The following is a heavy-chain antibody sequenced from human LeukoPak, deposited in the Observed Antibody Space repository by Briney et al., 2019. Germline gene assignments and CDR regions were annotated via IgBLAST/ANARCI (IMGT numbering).Heavy chain of an antibody. CDR3: ARDGTFNWFDP. V-gene: IGHV3-48*02. CDR2: ITSGSSTM. D-gene: IGHD1-1*01. Sequence: PGGSLRLSCAASGFTFNNYAMTWVRQAPGKGLEWVSYITSGSSTMYYSDSVKGRFTISRDNAKNSLYLQMSSLRDEDTAVYYCARDGTFNWFDPWGQGTLVTVSS. J-gene: IGHJ5*02. CDR1: GFTFNNYA.